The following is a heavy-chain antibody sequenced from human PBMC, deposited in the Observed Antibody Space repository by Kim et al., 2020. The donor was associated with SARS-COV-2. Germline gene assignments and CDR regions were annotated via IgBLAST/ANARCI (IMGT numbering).Heavy chain of an antibody. D-gene: IGHD3-10*01. CDR3: ARITPMPGGLWHFDL. CDR2: VRDDGDLK. Sequence: GGSLRLSCEASGLTFRNYWMAWVRQAPGKGLEWVGSVRDDGDLKSYVDSVKGRFTIYKDNAKRSLDLQMDNLRTDDTAVYYCARITPMPGGLWHFDLWGRGSLVVVSS. CDR1: GLTFRNYW. J-gene: IGHJ2*01. V-gene: IGHV3-7*01.